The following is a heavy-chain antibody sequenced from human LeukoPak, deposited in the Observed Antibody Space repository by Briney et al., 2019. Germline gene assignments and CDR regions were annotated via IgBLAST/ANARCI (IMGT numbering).Heavy chain of an antibody. Sequence: KRGESLKISCKGSGYRFTSYWIGWVRQRPGKGLEWMGIIYPGDSDTRYSPPFQGQVTFSADKSITTAYLQWSSLKTSDTAMYYCAKPFRDGYNPRTWYFDLWGRGTLVTVSS. CDR1: GYRFTSYW. D-gene: IGHD5-24*01. CDR3: AKPFRDGYNPRTWYFDL. J-gene: IGHJ2*01. CDR2: IYPGDSDT. V-gene: IGHV5-51*01.